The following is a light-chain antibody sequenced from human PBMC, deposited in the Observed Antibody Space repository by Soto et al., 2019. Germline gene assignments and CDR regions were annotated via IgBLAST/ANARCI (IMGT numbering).Light chain of an antibody. Sequence: QSVLTQPPSVSGAPGQRVTISCTGSISNIGAGYDVHWYQQLPGTAPKLLIYGNSNRPSGVPDRFSGSKSGTSASLAITGLQAEDEAEYYCKSYDSSLSGVVFGGGTKLTVL. CDR2: GNS. V-gene: IGLV1-40*01. CDR3: KSYDSSLSGVV. J-gene: IGLJ2*01. CDR1: ISNIGAGYD.